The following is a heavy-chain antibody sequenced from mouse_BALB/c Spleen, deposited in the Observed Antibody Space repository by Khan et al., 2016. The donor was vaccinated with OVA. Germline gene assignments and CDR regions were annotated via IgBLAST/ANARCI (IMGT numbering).Heavy chain of an antibody. J-gene: IGHJ1*01. CDR3: TRDGNYAHWYFDV. CDR2: IGSGSTYT. V-gene: IGHV5-6-4*01. CDR1: GFSFSSYT. Sequence: EVELVESGGGLVKPGGSLKLSCAASGFSFSSYTMSWVRQTPEKRLEWVATIGSGSTYTYYPDSVKGRFTISRDNATNTLYLQMGSLKSEDTAMYDCTRDGNYAHWYFDVWGAGTTVTVSS. D-gene: IGHD2-1*01.